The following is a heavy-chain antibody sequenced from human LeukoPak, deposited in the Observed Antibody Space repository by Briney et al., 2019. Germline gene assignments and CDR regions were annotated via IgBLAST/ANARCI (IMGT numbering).Heavy chain of an antibody. D-gene: IGHD3-16*01. CDR1: GFTFSTYE. V-gene: IGHV3-21*01. Sequence: GGSLRLSCVGSGFTFSTYEMNWVRQAPGKGLEWVSSISSSSSYINYADSVKGRFTISRDNAKNSLYLQMNSLRVEDTAVYYCARDYDGNSHFDYWGQGTLVTVSS. CDR2: ISSSSSYI. CDR3: ARDYDGNSHFDY. J-gene: IGHJ4*02.